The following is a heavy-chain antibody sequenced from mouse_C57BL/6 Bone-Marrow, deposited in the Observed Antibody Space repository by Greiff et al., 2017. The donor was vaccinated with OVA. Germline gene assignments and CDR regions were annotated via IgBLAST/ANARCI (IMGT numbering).Heavy chain of an antibody. CDR1: GFTFSSYG. CDR3: ARPNWAWFAY. Sequence: EVKLMESGGDLVKPGGSLKLSCAASGFTFSSYGMSWVRQTPEKRLEWVATISSGGSDTYYPDSVKGRFTISRDNAKNTLYLQMSSLKSEDTAMYYCARPNWAWFAYWGQGTLVTVSA. V-gene: IGHV5-6*01. D-gene: IGHD4-1*01. CDR2: ISSGGSDT. J-gene: IGHJ3*01.